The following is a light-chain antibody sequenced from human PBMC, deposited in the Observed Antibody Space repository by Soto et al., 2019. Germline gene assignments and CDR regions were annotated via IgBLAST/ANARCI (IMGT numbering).Light chain of an antibody. Sequence: DIQLTQSPSSLSASLGDSITITCRASETISTFLNWYQVQPGKAPRLLVYGASYLQFGVPVRFRGSGSGTLFTLSIDNLHPEDLASYFCQQFFSAVITFGGGTRVDI. V-gene: IGKV1-39*01. CDR1: ETISTF. CDR3: QQFFSAVIT. J-gene: IGKJ4*01. CDR2: GAS.